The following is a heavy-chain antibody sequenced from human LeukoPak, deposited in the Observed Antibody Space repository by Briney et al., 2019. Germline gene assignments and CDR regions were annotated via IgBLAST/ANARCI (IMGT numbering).Heavy chain of an antibody. CDR2: ISAYNGNT. CDR3: ARGGGACSGSYCDAFDI. Sequence: ASVKVSCKASGYTFTSYGISWVRQAPGQGLEWMGWISAYNGNTNYAQKLQGRVTMTTDTSTSTAYMELRSLRSVDTAVYYCARGGGACSGSYCDAFDIWGQGTMVTVSS. D-gene: IGHD1-26*01. V-gene: IGHV1-18*01. CDR1: GYTFTSYG. J-gene: IGHJ3*02.